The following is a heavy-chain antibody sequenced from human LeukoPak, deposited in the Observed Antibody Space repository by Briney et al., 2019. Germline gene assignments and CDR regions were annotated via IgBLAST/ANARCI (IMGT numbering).Heavy chain of an antibody. J-gene: IGHJ4*02. V-gene: IGHV3-23*01. Sequence: GGSRRLSCAASGFTFSSSAMSWVRQAPGKGLEWVSSISGSGSGGSTYYADSVKGRFTISRDNSKNTLYLQMNSLRAEDTAVCYCAKSGYNRFDYWGQGTLVTVSS. CDR1: GFTFSSSA. D-gene: IGHD5-24*01. CDR3: AKSGYNRFDY. CDR2: ISGSGSGGST.